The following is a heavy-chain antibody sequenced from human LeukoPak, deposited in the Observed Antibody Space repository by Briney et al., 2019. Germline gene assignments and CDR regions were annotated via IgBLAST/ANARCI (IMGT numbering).Heavy chain of an antibody. J-gene: IGHJ4*02. CDR2: IRSKAYGGTT. V-gene: IGHV3-49*04. CDR3: TRDYYDSSHFDY. CDR1: GFTFSSYA. D-gene: IGHD3-22*01. Sequence: GGSLRLSCAASGFTFSSYAMSWVRQAPGKGLEWVGFIRSKAYGGTTEYAASAKGRFTISRDDSKSIAYLQMNSLKTEDTAVYYCTRDYYDSSHFDYWGQGTLVTVSS.